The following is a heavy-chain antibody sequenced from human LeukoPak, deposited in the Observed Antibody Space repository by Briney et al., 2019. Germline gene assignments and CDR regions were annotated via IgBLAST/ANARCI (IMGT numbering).Heavy chain of an antibody. J-gene: IGHJ4*02. Sequence: SQTLSLTCAISGDSVSTNSGGWNWIRQSPSRGLEWLGRTYDESNWYNDYAVSVKSRITINPDTSKNQFSLQLNSVTPEDTAVYYCARGWLQSGFDYWGQGTLVTVSS. CDR3: ARGWLQSGFDY. D-gene: IGHD5-24*01. V-gene: IGHV6-1*01. CDR1: GDSVSTNSGG. CDR2: TYDESNWYN.